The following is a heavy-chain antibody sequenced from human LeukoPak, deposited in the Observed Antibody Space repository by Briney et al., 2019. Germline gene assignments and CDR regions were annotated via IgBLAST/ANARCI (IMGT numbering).Heavy chain of an antibody. CDR1: GFTFSLYS. D-gene: IGHD2-15*01. CDR2: ISNSGSDI. CDR3: AKDGGSDPDAFDI. Sequence: GGSLRLSCAGSGFTFSLYSMHWVRQAPGKGLEWVSSISNSGSDIYYRDSVKGRFTISRDNAKNSLDLHLNSLRAEDTAVYYCAKDGGSDPDAFDIWGQGTMVTVSS. J-gene: IGHJ3*02. V-gene: IGHV3-21*01.